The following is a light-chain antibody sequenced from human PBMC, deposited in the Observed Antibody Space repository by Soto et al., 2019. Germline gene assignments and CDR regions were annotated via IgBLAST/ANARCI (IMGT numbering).Light chain of an antibody. CDR3: QSSDSNNWV. V-gene: IGLV6-57*04. Sequence: NFMLTQPHSVSESPGKTVTISCTRSSGSFASNYVQWYQQRPGSAPTSVIYEDKQRASGVPERFSGSIDTSSNSASLTISGLKTEDEADYYGQSSDSNNWVFGGGTKLTVL. J-gene: IGLJ3*02. CDR2: EDK. CDR1: SGSFASNY.